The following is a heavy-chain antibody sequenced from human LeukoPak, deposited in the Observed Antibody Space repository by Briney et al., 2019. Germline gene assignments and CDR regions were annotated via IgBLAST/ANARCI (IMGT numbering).Heavy chain of an antibody. Sequence: QPGGSLRLSCAASGFTFSSYSMMWVRQAPGKGLEWVSYISSSSTTIHYADSVKGRFTISRDNAKNSVYLQMNSLRAEDTAVYYCARDRNKYNYDGSGYPPYWGQGTLVTVSS. J-gene: IGHJ4*02. CDR3: ARDRNKYNYDGSGYPPY. CDR1: GFTFSSYS. CDR2: ISSSSTTI. D-gene: IGHD3-22*01. V-gene: IGHV3-48*01.